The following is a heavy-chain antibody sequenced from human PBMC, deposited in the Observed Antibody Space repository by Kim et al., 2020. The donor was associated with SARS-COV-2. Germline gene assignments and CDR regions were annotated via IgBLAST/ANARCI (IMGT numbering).Heavy chain of an antibody. CDR2: MYSGGNT. Sequence: GGSLRLSCAASGFSVDSHFMTWVRQSAVKGLEWVSVMYSGGNTFYADSVKGRFIISRDISKNTLDLQMSSLRVEDTAIYYCARSQTSFTTGWYVDFWGQG. CDR1: GFSVDSHF. V-gene: IGHV3-53*05. J-gene: IGHJ4*02. D-gene: IGHD6-19*01. CDR3: ARSQTSFTTGWYVDF.